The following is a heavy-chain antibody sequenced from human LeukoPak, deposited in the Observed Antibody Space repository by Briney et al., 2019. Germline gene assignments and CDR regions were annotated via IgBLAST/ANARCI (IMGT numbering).Heavy chain of an antibody. Sequence: ASVKVSCKASGYTFTGYYMHWVRQAPGQGLEWMGWINPNSGGTNYAQKFQGRVTMTRDTSISTAYMELSRLRSDDTAVYYCAGRGPTARLITFGGVTDYWGQGTLVTVSS. V-gene: IGHV1-2*02. CDR1: GYTFTGYY. D-gene: IGHD3-16*01. J-gene: IGHJ4*02. CDR2: INPNSGGT. CDR3: AGRGPTARLITFGGVTDY.